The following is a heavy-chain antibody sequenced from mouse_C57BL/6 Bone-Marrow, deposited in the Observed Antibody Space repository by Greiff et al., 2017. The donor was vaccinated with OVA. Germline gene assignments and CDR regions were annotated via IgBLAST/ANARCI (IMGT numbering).Heavy chain of an antibody. J-gene: IGHJ1*03. CDR2: INPNNGGT. CDR3: AKWDYYGSRSYWYFDV. D-gene: IGHD1-1*01. Sequence: EVQLKESGPELVKPGASVKIPCKASGYTFTDYNMDWVKQSHGKSLEWIGDINPNNGGTIYNQKFKGKATLTVDKSSSTAYMELRSLTSEDTAVYYCAKWDYYGSRSYWYFDVWGTGTTVTVSS. CDR1: GYTFTDYN. V-gene: IGHV1-18*01.